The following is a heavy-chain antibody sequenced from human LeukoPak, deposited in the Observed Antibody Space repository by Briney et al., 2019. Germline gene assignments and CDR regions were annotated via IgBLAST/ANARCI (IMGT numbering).Heavy chain of an antibody. CDR1: GGTFSSYA. V-gene: IGHV1-69*13. D-gene: IGHD3-10*02. J-gene: IGHJ4*02. CDR3: ARGYYVRTTDFDY. CDR2: IIPIFGTA. Sequence: ASVTVSCTASGGTFSSYAISWVRQAPGQGLEWMGGIIPIFGTANYAQKFQGRVTITADESTSTAYMELSSLRSEDTAVYYCARGYYVRTTDFDYWGQGTLVTVSS.